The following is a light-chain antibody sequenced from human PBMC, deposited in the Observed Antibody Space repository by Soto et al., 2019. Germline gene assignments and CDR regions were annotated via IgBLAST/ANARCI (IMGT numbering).Light chain of an antibody. CDR1: QGISSY. J-gene: IGKJ2*01. CDR2: AAS. CDR3: QQLNSYPFMYT. V-gene: IGKV1-9*01. Sequence: IQLTQSPSSLSASVGDRVTITCRASQGISSYFAWYQQKPGKAPKLLIYAASTLQSGVPSRFSGSGSGTDFTLTISSLQPEDFATYYCQQLNSYPFMYTFGQGTKLEIK.